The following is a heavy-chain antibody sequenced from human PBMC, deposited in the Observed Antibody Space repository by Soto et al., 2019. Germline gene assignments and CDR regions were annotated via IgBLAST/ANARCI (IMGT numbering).Heavy chain of an antibody. Sequence: QHPGNGLGWIGYISYSGSTSYTPSLKSRVTISLDTCKNQFSLKLSSVTAADTAVYFCASFFFQAEDGIRDVRSVSAFLLNRSSDL. CDR2: ISYSGST. D-gene: IGHD3-10*02. V-gene: IGHV4-31*02. J-gene: IGHJ2*01. CDR3: ASFFFQAEDGIRDVRSVSAFLLNRSSDL.